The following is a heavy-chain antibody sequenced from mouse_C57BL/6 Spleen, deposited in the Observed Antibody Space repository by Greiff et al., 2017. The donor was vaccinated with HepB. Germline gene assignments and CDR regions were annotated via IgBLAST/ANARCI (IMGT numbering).Heavy chain of an antibody. CDR3: ASCITTVVGHYAMDY. CDR1: GYTFTSYW. J-gene: IGHJ4*01. V-gene: IGHV1-55*01. CDR2: IYPGSGST. D-gene: IGHD1-1*01. Sequence: VQLQQSGAELVKPGASVKMSCKASGYTFTSYWITWVKQRPGQGLEWIGDIYPGSGSTNYNEKFKSKATLTADTSSSTAYMQLSSLTSEDSAVYDCASCITTVVGHYAMDYWGQGTSVTVSS.